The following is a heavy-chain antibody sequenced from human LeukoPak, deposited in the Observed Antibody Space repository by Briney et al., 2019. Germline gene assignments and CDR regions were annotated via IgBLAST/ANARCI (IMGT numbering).Heavy chain of an antibody. V-gene: IGHV3-7*03. CDR3: GRDFDGYYYSAYYVDY. D-gene: IGHD5-24*01. CDR1: GFTFSSYW. J-gene: IGHJ4*02. CDR2: IKQDGSEK. Sequence: PGGSLRLSCAASGFTFSSYWMSWVRQAPGKGLEWVAKIKQDGSEKYYVDSVKGRFTISRDNAKNSLYLQMSTLRTEDTAVYYCGRDFDGYYYSAYYVDYWGQGTLVTVSS.